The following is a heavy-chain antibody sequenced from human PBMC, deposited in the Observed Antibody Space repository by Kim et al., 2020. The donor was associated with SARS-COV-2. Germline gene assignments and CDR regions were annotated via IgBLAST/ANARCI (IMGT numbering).Heavy chain of an antibody. CDR3: ARDDRYYYDSSGYYTYYYYYGMDV. CDR2: ISSSGSTI. CDR1: GFTFSSYE. V-gene: IGHV3-48*03. Sequence: GGSLRLSCAASGFTFSSYEMNWVRQAPGKGLEWVSYISSSGSTIYYADSVKGRFTISRDNAKNSLYLQMNSLRAEDTAVYYCARDDRYYYDSSGYYTYYYYYGMDVWGQGTTVTVSS. J-gene: IGHJ6*02. D-gene: IGHD3-22*01.